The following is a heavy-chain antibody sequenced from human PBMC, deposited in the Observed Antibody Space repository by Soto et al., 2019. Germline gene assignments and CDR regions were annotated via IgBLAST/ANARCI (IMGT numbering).Heavy chain of an antibody. D-gene: IGHD3-16*01. CDR1: GGSISSYY. CDR3: ARRWGTTFDY. Sequence: QVQLQESGPGLVKPSETLSLTCTVSGGSISSYYWSWIRQPPGKGLEWIGYIYYSGSTNYNPSLKSRGTISVATSKNQFSLKLSSVTATDTAVYYCARRWGTTFDYWGQGTLVTVSS. J-gene: IGHJ4*02. CDR2: IYYSGST. V-gene: IGHV4-59*08.